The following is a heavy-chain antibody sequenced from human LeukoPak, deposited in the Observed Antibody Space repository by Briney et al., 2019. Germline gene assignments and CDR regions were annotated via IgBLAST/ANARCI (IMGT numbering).Heavy chain of an antibody. Sequence: PSETLSLTCAVYGGSLSGYYWSWIRQPPGKGLEWIGEINHSGSTIYNPSLKSRVTISVDTSKNQFSLRLNSVTAADTSVYYCARKNSGSPGPYYFDYWGQGTLVTVSS. D-gene: IGHD1-26*01. CDR3: ARKNSGSPGPYYFDY. J-gene: IGHJ4*02. CDR2: INHSGST. V-gene: IGHV4-34*01. CDR1: GGSLSGYY.